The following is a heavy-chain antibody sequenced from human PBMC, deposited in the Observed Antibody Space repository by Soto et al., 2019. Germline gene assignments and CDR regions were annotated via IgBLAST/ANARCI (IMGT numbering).Heavy chain of an antibody. Sequence: SVKVSCKASGGTFSSSAISWVRQAPGQGLEWMGGIIPIFGTANYAQKFQGRVTITADESTSTAYMELSSLRSEDTAVYYCARMGRFLEWLSSWFDPCGQGTLVTVSS. CDR1: GGTFSSSA. CDR2: IIPIFGTA. CDR3: ARMGRFLEWLSSWFDP. D-gene: IGHD3-3*01. V-gene: IGHV1-69*13. J-gene: IGHJ5*02.